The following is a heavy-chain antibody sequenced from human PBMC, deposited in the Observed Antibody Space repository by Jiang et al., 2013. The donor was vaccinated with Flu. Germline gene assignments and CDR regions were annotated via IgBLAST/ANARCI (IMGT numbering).Heavy chain of an antibody. D-gene: IGHD3-3*01. V-gene: IGHV1-46*01. CDR2: INPSGGST. Sequence: GAEVKKPGASVKVSCKASGYTFTSYYMHWVRQAPGQGLEWMGIINPSGGSTSYAQKFQGRVTMTRDTSTSTVYMELSSLRSEDTAVYYCARDADYDFWSGYPGGYWGQGTLVTVSS. J-gene: IGHJ4*02. CDR3: ARDADYDFWSGYPGGY. CDR1: GYTFTSYY.